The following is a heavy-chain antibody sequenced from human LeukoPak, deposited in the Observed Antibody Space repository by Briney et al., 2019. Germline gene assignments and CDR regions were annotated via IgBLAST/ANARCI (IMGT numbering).Heavy chain of an antibody. CDR2: ISAYNGNT. J-gene: IGHJ4*02. CDR1: GYTFTSYG. CDR3: ARDSFYYDSSGTFDY. V-gene: IGHV1-18*01. Sequence: ASVKVSCKASGYTFTSYGISWVRQAPGQGLEWMGWISAYNGNTNYAQKLQGRVTMTTDTSTSTAYMEPRSLRSDDTAVYYCARDSFYYDSSGTFDYWGQGTLVTVSS. D-gene: IGHD3-22*01.